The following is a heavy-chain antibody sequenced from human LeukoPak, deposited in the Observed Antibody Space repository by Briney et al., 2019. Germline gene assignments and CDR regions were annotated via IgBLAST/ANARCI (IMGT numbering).Heavy chain of an antibody. CDR3: ARDFDY. J-gene: IGHJ4*02. V-gene: IGHV4-59*12. CDR2: IYYSGSS. Sequence: SETLSLTCTVSGGSITSYYWTWIRQSPGKGLEWIGYIYYSGSSNYNPSLKSRVTMSVDTSKNQFSLKLSSVTAADTAVYYCARDFDYWGQGTPVTVSS. CDR1: GGSITSYY.